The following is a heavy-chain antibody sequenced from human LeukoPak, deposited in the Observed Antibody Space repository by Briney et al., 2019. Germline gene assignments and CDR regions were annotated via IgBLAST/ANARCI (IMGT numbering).Heavy chain of an antibody. D-gene: IGHD6-13*01. Sequence: GGFLRLSCAASGFTFSSYEMNWVRQAPGKGLEWVSYISSSGSTIYYADSVKGRFTISRDNAKNSLYLQMNSLRGEDTAVYYCARDVEAAAGKDLFDYWGQGTLVTVSS. CDR1: GFTFSSYE. J-gene: IGHJ4*02. CDR2: ISSSGSTI. CDR3: ARDVEAAAGKDLFDY. V-gene: IGHV3-48*03.